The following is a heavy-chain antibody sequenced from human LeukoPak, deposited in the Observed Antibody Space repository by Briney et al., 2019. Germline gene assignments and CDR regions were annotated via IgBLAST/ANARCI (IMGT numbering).Heavy chain of an antibody. D-gene: IGHD6-13*01. CDR3: ARGSSSWYEIDY. V-gene: IGHV1-2*02. Sequence: ASVKVSCKASGYTFTNFYIHWVRQAPGQGLEGMGWIHPTSGDTKYAQKFQGRVTMTSDPSTTTAYMELSGLRSDDTAVYYCARGSSSWYEIDYWGQGTLVTVSS. CDR2: IHPTSGDT. J-gene: IGHJ4*02. CDR1: GYTFTNFY.